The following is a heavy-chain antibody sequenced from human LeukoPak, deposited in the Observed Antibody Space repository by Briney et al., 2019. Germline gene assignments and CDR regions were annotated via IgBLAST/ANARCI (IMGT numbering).Heavy chain of an antibody. V-gene: IGHV4-39*01. Sequence: SETLSLTCAVSGGSISSASNYWGWIRQPPGKGLEWIGTIYYSRSTYYNPSLKSRVTISIDTSKNQFSLRLSSVTAADTAVFYCARSTDGTTSSGWYVDYWGQGTLVTVSS. CDR3: ARSTDGTTSSGWYVDY. J-gene: IGHJ4*02. D-gene: IGHD6-19*01. CDR2: IYYSRST. CDR1: GGSISSASNY.